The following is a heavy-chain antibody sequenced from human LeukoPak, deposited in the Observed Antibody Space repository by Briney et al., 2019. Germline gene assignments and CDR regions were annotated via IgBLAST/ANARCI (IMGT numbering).Heavy chain of an antibody. CDR1: GLTFTFSTSG. CDR2: IQYDGSEK. J-gene: IGHJ4*02. V-gene: IGHV3-30*02. Sequence: GGSLRLSCAASGLTFTFSTSGIHWVCQAPGKGLEWVAFIQYDGSEKYYADSAKGRCTTSRDNSKNTVYLQMNSLTGEDTAIYYCAREGGTIEIGEFDYWGQGTLVTVSS. D-gene: IGHD3-16*02. CDR3: AREGGTIEIGEFDY.